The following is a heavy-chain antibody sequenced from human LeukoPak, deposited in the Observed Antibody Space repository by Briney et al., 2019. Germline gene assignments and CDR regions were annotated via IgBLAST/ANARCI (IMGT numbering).Heavy chain of an antibody. V-gene: IGHV3-53*01. J-gene: IGHJ4*02. CDR2: IYSGGST. Sequence: GGSLRLSFAASGLTVSSNYMSWVRQAPGKGLEWVSVIYSGGSTYYADSVKGRFTISRDNSKNTLYLQMNSLRAEDTAVYYCARGRTPIDYWGQGTLVTVSS. CDR1: GLTVSSNY. CDR3: ARGRTPIDY.